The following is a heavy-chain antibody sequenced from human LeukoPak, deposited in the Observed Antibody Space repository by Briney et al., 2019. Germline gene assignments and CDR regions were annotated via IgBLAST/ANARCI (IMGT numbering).Heavy chain of an antibody. CDR3: ARAAPGVVVVAEWFDP. CDR2: ISAYNGNT. V-gene: IGHV1-18*01. CDR1: GYTFTSYG. D-gene: IGHD2-15*01. Sequence: ASVKVSCKASGYTFTSYGISWVRQAPGQGLEWMGWISAYNGNTNYAQKLQGRVTMTTDTSTSTAYMELRSLRSDDTAVYYCARAAPGVVVVAEWFDPWGQGTLVTVAS. J-gene: IGHJ5*02.